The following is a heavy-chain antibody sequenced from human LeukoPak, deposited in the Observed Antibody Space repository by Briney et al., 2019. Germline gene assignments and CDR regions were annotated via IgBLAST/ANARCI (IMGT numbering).Heavy chain of an antibody. V-gene: IGHV3-30-3*01. CDR2: ISYDGSNK. CDR3: ARANYGFWSGYRPGYGMDV. Sequence: PGGSLRLSCAASGFTFSSYAMHWVRQAPGKGLEWVAVISYDGSNKYYADSVKGRFTISGDNSKNTLYLQMNSLRAEDTAVYYCARANYGFWSGYRPGYGMDVWGQGTTVTVSS. CDR1: GFTFSSYA. D-gene: IGHD3-3*01. J-gene: IGHJ6*02.